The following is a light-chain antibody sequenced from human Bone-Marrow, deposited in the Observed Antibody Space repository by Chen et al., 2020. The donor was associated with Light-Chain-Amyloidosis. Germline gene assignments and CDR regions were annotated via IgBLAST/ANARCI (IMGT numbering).Light chain of an antibody. CDR2: DDS. V-gene: IGLV3-21*02. J-gene: IGLJ3*02. CDR1: NIGSTS. Sequence: SYLLTQQSSVSVAPGPTATIACGGNNIGSTSVHWYQQTPGQAPLLVVYDDSDRPSGIPERLSGSNSGNTATLTISRVEAGDEADYYCQVWDRSSDRPVFGGGTKLTVL. CDR3: QVWDRSSDRPV.